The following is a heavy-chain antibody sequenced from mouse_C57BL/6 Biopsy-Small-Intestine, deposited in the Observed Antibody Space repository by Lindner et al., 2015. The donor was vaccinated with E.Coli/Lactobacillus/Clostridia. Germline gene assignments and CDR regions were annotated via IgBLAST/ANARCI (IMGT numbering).Heavy chain of an antibody. J-gene: IGHJ1*03. CDR2: IYPGDGDT. D-gene: IGHD1-1*01. V-gene: IGHV1-80*01. Sequence: VQLQESGAELVKPGASVKISCKASGYAFSSYWMNWVKQRPGKGLEWIGQIYPGDGDTNYNGKFKGKATLTADKSSSTAYMQLSSLTSEDSAVYFCARGRYGSSFWYFDVWGTGTTVTVSS. CDR1: GYAFSSYW. CDR3: ARGRYGSSFWYFDV.